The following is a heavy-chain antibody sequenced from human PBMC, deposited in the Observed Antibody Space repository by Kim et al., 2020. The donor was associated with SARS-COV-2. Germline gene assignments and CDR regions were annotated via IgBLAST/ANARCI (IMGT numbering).Heavy chain of an antibody. V-gene: IGHV1-46*01. Sequence: ASVKVSCKASGYTFTSYYMHWVRQAPGQGLEWMGIINPSGGSTSYAQKFQGRVTMTRDTSTSTVYMELSSLRSEDTAVYYCARDWGIRAVAVYYYYGMDVWGEGATVTVSS. J-gene: IGHJ6*04. D-gene: IGHD6-19*01. CDR1: GYTFTSYY. CDR3: ARDWGIRAVAVYYYYGMDV. CDR2: INPSGGST.